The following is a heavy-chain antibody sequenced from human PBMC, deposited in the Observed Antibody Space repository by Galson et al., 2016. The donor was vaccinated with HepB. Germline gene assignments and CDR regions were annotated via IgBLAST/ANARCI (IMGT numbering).Heavy chain of an antibody. Sequence: SVKVSCKVSGSTLSGLSIHWVRQAPGKGPEWMGGFDPAEVDIAYAQKFQGRVTVTEDTSTDTAYMELRSLRPDDTAVYYCATLSPPAARAAPVVLVNWGQGMLVTVSS. V-gene: IGHV1-24*01. CDR2: FDPAEVDI. CDR1: GSTLSGLS. CDR3: ATLSPPAARAAPVVLVN. D-gene: IGHD6-6*01. J-gene: IGHJ4*02.